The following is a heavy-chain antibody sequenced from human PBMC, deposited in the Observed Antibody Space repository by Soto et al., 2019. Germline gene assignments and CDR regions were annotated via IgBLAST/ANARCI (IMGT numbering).Heavy chain of an antibody. CDR2: ISGSGGST. CDR3: AKDSGSLRVVPADV. Sequence: EVQLLESGGGLVQPGGSLRLSCAASGFTFSSYAMSWVRQAPGKGLEWVSAISGSGGSTYYADSVKGRFTISRDNSKNPLYLQMNSLRAEDTAVYYCAKDSGSLRVVPADVWGQGTTVTVSS. V-gene: IGHV3-23*01. D-gene: IGHD2-15*01. CDR1: GFTFSSYA. J-gene: IGHJ6*02.